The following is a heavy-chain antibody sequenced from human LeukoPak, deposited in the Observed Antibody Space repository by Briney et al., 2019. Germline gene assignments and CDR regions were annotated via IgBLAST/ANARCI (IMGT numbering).Heavy chain of an antibody. CDR2: ISAYNGNT. V-gene: IGHV1-18*01. J-gene: IGHJ3*02. CDR1: GYTFTSHG. Sequence: ASVKVSCKASGYTFTSHGIIWVRQAPGQGLEWMGWISAYNGNTNYAQKLQGRVTMTTDTSTSTAYMELRSLRSDDTAVYYCARGSLAAASVTAFDIWGQGTMVTVSS. D-gene: IGHD6-13*01. CDR3: ARGSLAAASVTAFDI.